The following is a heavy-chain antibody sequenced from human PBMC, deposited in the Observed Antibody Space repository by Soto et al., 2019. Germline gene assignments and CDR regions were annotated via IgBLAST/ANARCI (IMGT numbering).Heavy chain of an antibody. J-gene: IGHJ3*02. CDR2: IVVGSGNT. CDR1: GFTFTSSA. Sequence: SVKVSCKASGFTFTSSAMQWVRQARGQRLEWIGWIVVGSGNTNYAQKFQERVTITRDMSTSTAYMELSSLRSEDTAVYYCAADRSGSYYLDAFDIWGQGTMVTVSS. D-gene: IGHD1-26*01. CDR3: AADRSGSYYLDAFDI. V-gene: IGHV1-58*02.